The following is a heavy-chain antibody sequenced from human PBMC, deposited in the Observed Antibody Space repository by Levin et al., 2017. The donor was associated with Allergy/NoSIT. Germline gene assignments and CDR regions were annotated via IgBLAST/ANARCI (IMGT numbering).Heavy chain of an antibody. D-gene: IGHD6-13*01. CDR3: ATSPNLGSIAAAEGYYYDYYMDV. Sequence: GESLKISCKVSGYTLTELSMHWVRQAPGKGLEWMGGFDPEDGETIYAQKFQGRVTMTEDTSTDTAYMELSSLRSEDTAVYYCATSPNLGSIAAAEGYYYDYYMDVWGKGTTVTVSS. CDR2: FDPEDGET. V-gene: IGHV1-24*01. CDR1: GYTLTELS. J-gene: IGHJ6*03.